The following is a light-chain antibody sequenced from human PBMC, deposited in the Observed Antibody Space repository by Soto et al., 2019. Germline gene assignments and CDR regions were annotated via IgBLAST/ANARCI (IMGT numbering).Light chain of an antibody. CDR2: GAS. Sequence: EKATLSCRASQKVDSNQLAWYQQKPGQAPRIIIFGASGRATGIPDRFSRTGSGTDFTLTISILEPEALAVVHCQQYGILFWTLRQGTKLDIK. CDR1: QKVDSNQ. J-gene: IGKJ1*01. V-gene: IGKV3-20*01. CDR3: QQYGILFWT.